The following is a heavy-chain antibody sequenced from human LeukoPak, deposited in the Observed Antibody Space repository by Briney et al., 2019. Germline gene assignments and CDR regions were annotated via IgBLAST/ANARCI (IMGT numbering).Heavy chain of an antibody. CDR2: ISSSSSSYI. CDR1: GFTFSSYS. Sequence: GGSLRLSCAASGFTFSSYSMNWVRQAPGKGLEWVSSISSSSSSYIYYADSVKGRFTISRDNAKNSLYLQMNSLRAEDTAVYYCARVVGALLWFGELSDETYFDYWGQGTLVTVSS. CDR3: ARVVGALLWFGELSDETYFDY. J-gene: IGHJ4*02. V-gene: IGHV3-21*01. D-gene: IGHD3-10*01.